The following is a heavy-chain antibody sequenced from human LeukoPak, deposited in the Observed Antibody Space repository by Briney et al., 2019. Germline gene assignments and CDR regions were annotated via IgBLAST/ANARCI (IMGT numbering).Heavy chain of an antibody. J-gene: IGHJ4*02. CDR3: VRVMTTTRNFDY. CDR2: ISYDGKNR. V-gene: IGHV3-30*04. CDR1: GFTFSSHP. D-gene: IGHD1-1*01. Sequence: PGRSLRLSCAASGFTFSSHPMHWVRQTPGKGLEWVAVISYDGKNRYYADSGNGRFTVSRDNTKNTLYLQMNSLRVDDMGVYYCVRVMTTTRNFDYWGPGTLVAVSS.